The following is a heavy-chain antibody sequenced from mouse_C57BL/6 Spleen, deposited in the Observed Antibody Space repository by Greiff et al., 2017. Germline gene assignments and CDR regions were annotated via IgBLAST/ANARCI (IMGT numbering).Heavy chain of an antibody. CDR1: GFTFSDYY. D-gene: IGHD4-1*01. CDR2: ISNGGGST. CDR3: ASLGEGYYAMDY. Sequence: EVKLVESGGGLVQPGGSLKLSCAASGFTFSDYYMYWVRQTPEKRLEWVAYISNGGGSTYYPDTVKGRFTISRDNAKNTLYLQMSRLKSEDTAMYYCASLGEGYYAMDYWGQGTSVTVSS. V-gene: IGHV5-12*01. J-gene: IGHJ4*01.